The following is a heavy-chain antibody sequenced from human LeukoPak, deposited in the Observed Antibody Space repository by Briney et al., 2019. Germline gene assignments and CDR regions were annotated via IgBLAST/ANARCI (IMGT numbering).Heavy chain of an antibody. CDR1: GFTFSSYG. D-gene: IGHD3-16*01. V-gene: IGHV3-23*01. CDR3: KKAKYYHFDY. J-gene: IGHJ4*02. CDR2: ISGSDDST. Sequence: PGGSLRLSCVASGFTFSSYGMSWVRQAPGKGLEWVSAISGSDDSTYYADSVGGRFTISRDVSKNTLFLQMNSLRAEDTALYYCKKAKYYHFDYWGQGTLVTVSS.